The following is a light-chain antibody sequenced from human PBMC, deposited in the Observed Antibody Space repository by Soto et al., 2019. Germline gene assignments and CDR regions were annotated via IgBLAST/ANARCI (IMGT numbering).Light chain of an antibody. CDR2: EVS. CDR3: NSYTSISTLA. Sequence: QSVLTQPASVSGSPGQSITISCTGTNSDVGFYDYVSWYQQHPGKAPKLMIYEVSNRPSGVSNRFSGSKSGNTASLTISGLQAEDEADYYCNSYTSISTLAFGGGTKVTVL. CDR1: NSDVGFYDY. J-gene: IGLJ3*02. V-gene: IGLV2-14*01.